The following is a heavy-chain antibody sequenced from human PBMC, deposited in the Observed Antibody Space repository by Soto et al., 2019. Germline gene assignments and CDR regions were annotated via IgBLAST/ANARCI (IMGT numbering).Heavy chain of an antibody. CDR1: GGSFSAYY. Sequence: LSLTCAVYGGSFSAYYWIWIRQPPGKGLGWIGEINHSGSTNYNPSLKSRVSMSVDTSKNQFSLKVSSVTAADTAVYYCARHHSTSSGCGTRYYYGMDVCGQGPTVTVSS. V-gene: IGHV4-34*01. CDR3: ARHHSTSSGCGTRYYYGMDV. CDR2: INHSGST. D-gene: IGHD6-6*01. J-gene: IGHJ6*02.